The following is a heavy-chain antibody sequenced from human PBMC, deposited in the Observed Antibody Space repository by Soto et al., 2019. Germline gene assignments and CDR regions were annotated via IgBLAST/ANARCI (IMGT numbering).Heavy chain of an antibody. J-gene: IGHJ4*02. CDR1: GFTFSNAW. CDR3: TTIPIWGSYRPHTLWY. CDR2: IKSKTDGGTT. Sequence: GGSLRLSCAASGFTFSNAWMSWVRQAPGKGLEWVGRIKSKTDGGTTDYAAPVKGRFTISRDDSKNTLYLQMNSLKTEDTAVYYCTTIPIWGSYRPHTLWYWGQGTLVTVSS. D-gene: IGHD3-16*02. V-gene: IGHV3-15*01.